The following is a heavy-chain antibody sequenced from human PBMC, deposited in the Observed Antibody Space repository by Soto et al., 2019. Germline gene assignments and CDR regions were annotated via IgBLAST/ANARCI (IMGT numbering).Heavy chain of an antibody. J-gene: IGHJ3*01. CDR3: TIDGEPL. CDR2: ISTSGDAT. CDR1: GFTFSTYT. V-gene: IGHV3-21*01. D-gene: IGHD3-3*01. Sequence: EVQLVESGGGLVKPGGSLRLSCAASGFTFSTYTLNWVRQAPGKGLEWVSSISTSGDATYYEDSVRGRFTISRDNARAALYLQMDSLRVEDTAMYYCTIDGEPLWGQGTMVRVSS.